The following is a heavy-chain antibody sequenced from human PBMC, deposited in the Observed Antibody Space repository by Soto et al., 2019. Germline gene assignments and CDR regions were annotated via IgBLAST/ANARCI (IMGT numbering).Heavy chain of an antibody. J-gene: IGHJ4*02. CDR2: ISYDGNDK. CDR3: TAPGHTSVLYYFDY. V-gene: IGHV3-30-3*01. Sequence: PGGSLRLSCAASGFTFNTYTMHWVRQAPGKGLDWVALISYDGNDKYYADSVKGRFTISRDNSKNTLYLQMDGLRPDDTALYYCTAPGHTSVLYYFDYWGQGALVTVSS. CDR1: GFTFNTYT. D-gene: IGHD3-16*01.